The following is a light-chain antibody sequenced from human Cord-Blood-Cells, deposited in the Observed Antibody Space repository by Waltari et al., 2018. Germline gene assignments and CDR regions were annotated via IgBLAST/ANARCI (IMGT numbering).Light chain of an antibody. CDR3: QQRSNWPRT. CDR1: QSVSSY. J-gene: IGKJ1*01. Sequence: ELVLTQSPATLPLPPGERATLSCRASQSVSSYLAWYQQKPGQAPRLLIYDASNRATGIPARFSGSGSGTDFTLTISSLEPEDFAVYYCQQRSNWPRTFGQGTKVEIK. V-gene: IGKV3-11*01. CDR2: DAS.